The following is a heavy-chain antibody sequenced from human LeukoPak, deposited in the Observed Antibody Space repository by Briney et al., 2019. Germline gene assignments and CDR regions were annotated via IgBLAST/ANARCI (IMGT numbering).Heavy chain of an antibody. V-gene: IGHV4-34*01. CDR1: GGSFSGYY. J-gene: IGHJ6*03. Sequence: SETLSLTCAVYGGSFSGYYWSWIRQPPGKGLEWIGEINHSGSTNYNPSLKSRVTISIDTSKNQFSLKLSSVTAADTAVYYCARRIVVVPAAPVGVDYYYYYMDVWGKGTTVTVSS. CDR3: ARRIVVVPAAPVGVDYYYYYMDV. CDR2: INHSGST. D-gene: IGHD2-2*01.